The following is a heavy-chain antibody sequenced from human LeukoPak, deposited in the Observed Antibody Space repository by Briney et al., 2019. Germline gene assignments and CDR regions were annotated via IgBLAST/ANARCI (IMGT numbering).Heavy chain of an antibody. D-gene: IGHD1-26*01. CDR1: GGSISGTNW. CDR3: SRESGPFCPFGY. CDR2: ISLAGQT. Sequence: SETLSLTCGVSGGSISGTNWWSWVRQPPGQGLEWIGEISLAGQTNFNPSLNGRVTMSLDRSSNQLSLHLTSVTAADTATYFCSRESGPFCPFGYWGQGTLVIVSS. J-gene: IGHJ4*02. V-gene: IGHV4/OR15-8*02.